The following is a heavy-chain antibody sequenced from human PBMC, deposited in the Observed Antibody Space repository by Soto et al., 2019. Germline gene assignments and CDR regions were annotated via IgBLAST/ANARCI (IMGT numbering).Heavy chain of an antibody. CDR3: TRHPVPDSSGDPNNCEM. Sequence: CLRLSCAASGFRFSTYSMNWVRQAPGKGLEWVASISTTNSYIYYADSVRGRFTISRDNAKNSLFLQMNSLRAEDTAVYYCTRHPVPDSSGDPNNCEMWGQGTMVALSS. CDR2: ISTTNSYI. J-gene: IGHJ3*02. CDR1: GFRFSTYS. D-gene: IGHD3-22*01. V-gene: IGHV3-21*01.